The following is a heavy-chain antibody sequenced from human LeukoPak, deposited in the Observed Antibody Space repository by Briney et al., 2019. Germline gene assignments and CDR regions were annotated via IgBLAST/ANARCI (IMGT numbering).Heavy chain of an antibody. D-gene: IGHD2-2*01. Sequence: EASVKVSCKASGYTFTGYYMHWVRQAPGQGLEWMGWINPNSGGTNYAQKFQGRVTMTRDTSISTAYMELSRLRSDDTAVYYCARERGGLVLVPATMGLTDAFDIWGQGTMVTVSS. CDR3: ARERGGLVLVPATMGLTDAFDI. V-gene: IGHV1-2*02. CDR2: INPNSGGT. J-gene: IGHJ3*02. CDR1: GYTFTGYY.